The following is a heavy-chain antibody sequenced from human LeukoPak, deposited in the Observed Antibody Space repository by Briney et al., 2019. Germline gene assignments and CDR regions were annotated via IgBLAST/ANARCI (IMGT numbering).Heavy chain of an antibody. CDR2: IYHSGST. CDR3: ARDSREYSSSSYFDL. D-gene: IGHD4-11*01. J-gene: IGHJ2*01. V-gene: IGHV4-4*02. CDR1: GGSITSTKW. Sequence: SETLSLTCAVSGGSITSTKWWTWVRQPPGKGLEWIGEIYHSGSTNYNSSLKSRVTISVDKSKNQFSLKLSSVTAADTAVYYCARDSREYSSSSYFDLWGRGTLVSVSS.